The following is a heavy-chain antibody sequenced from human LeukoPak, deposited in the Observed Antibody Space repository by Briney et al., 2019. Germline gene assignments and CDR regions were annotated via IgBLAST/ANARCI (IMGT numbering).Heavy chain of an antibody. Sequence: GGSLRLSCAASGFTFSSYAMSWVRQAPGKGLEWVSAISGSGGSTYYADSVKGRFTISRDNSKNTLYLQMNSLRAEDTAVYYCAKASYYGSGSYFGWFDPWGQGTLVTVSS. CDR2: ISGSGGST. CDR3: AKASYYGSGSYFGWFDP. V-gene: IGHV3-23*01. CDR1: GFTFSSYA. D-gene: IGHD3-10*01. J-gene: IGHJ5*02.